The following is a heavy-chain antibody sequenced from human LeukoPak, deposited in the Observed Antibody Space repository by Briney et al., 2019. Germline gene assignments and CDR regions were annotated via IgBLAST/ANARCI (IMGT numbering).Heavy chain of an antibody. J-gene: IGHJ4*02. D-gene: IGHD2-15*01. CDR2: ISWNSGNK. CDR1: GFTFDNYA. V-gene: IGHV3-9*01. Sequence: GGSLRLSCAASGFTFDNYAMHWVRQAPGKGLEWVSGISWNSGNKGYADSVKGRFTISRDNAKNSLYLQMNSLRAEDTAVYYCARGGGRYCSDGSCYDIDYWGQGTLVTVSS. CDR3: ARGGGRYCSDGSCYDIDY.